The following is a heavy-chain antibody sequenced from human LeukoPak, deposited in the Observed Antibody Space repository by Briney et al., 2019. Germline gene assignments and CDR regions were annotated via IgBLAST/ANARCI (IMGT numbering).Heavy chain of an antibody. CDR3: ARDRSGTEHFDY. CDR1: GIAFRSYS. D-gene: IGHD6-13*01. J-gene: IGHJ4*02. V-gene: IGHV3-23*01. Sequence: GGSLRLSCAASGIAFRSYSMSWVRQAPGKGLEWVSTSTDSGGTTYYADSVKGRFTISRDNSKNTLYLQMNSLRAEDTAVYYCARDRSGTEHFDYWGQGTLVTVSS. CDR2: STDSGGTT.